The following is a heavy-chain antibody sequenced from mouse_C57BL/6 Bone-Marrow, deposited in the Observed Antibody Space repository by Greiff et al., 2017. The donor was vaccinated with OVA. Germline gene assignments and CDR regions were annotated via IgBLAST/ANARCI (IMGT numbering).Heavy chain of an antibody. CDR2: ISSGGSYT. CDR1: GFTFSSYG. D-gene: IGHD2-13*01. J-gene: IGHJ3*01. V-gene: IGHV5-6*01. CDR3: ADGGLRFAY. Sequence: EVKLMESGGDLVKPGGSLKLSCAASGFTFSSYGISWVRQTPDQRLEWVATISSGGSYTYYPDSVKGRFTLSRDNAKNTLYLQMRSLKSEDTAMYYCADGGLRFAYWGQGTLVTVSA.